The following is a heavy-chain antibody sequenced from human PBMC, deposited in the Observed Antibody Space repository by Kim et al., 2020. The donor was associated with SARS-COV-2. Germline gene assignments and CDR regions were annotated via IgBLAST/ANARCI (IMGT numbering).Heavy chain of an antibody. D-gene: IGHD5-12*01. V-gene: IGHV1-18*01. CDR3: ARTPSVEMATITDWYFDL. J-gene: IGHJ2*01. Sequence: ASVKVSCKASGYTFTSYGISWVRQAPGQGLEWMGWISAYNGNTNYAQKLQGRVTMTTDTSTSTAYMELRSLRSDDTAVYYCARTPSVEMATITDWYFDLWGRGTLVTVSS. CDR2: ISAYNGNT. CDR1: GYTFTSYG.